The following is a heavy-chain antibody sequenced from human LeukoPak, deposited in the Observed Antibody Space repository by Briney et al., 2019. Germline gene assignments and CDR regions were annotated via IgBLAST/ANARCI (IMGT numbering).Heavy chain of an antibody. CDR3: ARTKKYSSGSFDY. D-gene: IGHD6-25*01. V-gene: IGHV1-2*02. CDR2: INPNSGGT. Sequence: GASVKVSCKASGYTFTGYYMHWVRQAPGQGLEWMGWINPNSGGTNYAQKFQGRVTMTRDTSISTAYMELSRPRSDDTAVYYCARTKKYSSGSFDYWGQGTLVTVSS. CDR1: GYTFTGYY. J-gene: IGHJ4*02.